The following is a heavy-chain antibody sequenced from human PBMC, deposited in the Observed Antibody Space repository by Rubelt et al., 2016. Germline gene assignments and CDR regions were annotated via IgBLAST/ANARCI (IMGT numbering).Heavy chain of an antibody. Sequence: QVQLVESGGGVVQPGGSLRLSCAASGFTFSSYGMHWVRQAPAKGLEWVAFIRYDGSNKYYADSVKGRFTISRDNSKNTLYLQMNSLRAEDTAVYYCAKGGNVVVTARLYYFDYWGQGTLVTVSS. V-gene: IGHV3-30*02. D-gene: IGHD2-21*02. J-gene: IGHJ4*02. CDR3: AKGGNVVVTARLYYFDY. CDR2: IRYDGSNK. CDR1: GFTFSSYG.